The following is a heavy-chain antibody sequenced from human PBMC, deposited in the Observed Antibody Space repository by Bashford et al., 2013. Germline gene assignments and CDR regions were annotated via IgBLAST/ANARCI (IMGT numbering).Heavy chain of an antibody. CDR2: IYWNDDK. Sequence: SGPTLVKPTQTLTLTCTFSGFSLSTSGVGVGWIRQPPGKALEWLALIYWNDDKRYSPSLKSRLTITKDTSKNQVVLTMTNMDPVDTATYYCALGQSDYDFWSGYYFAGWFDPWGQGTLVTVSS. V-gene: IGHV2-5*01. CDR3: ALGQSDYDFWSGYYFAGWFDP. CDR1: GFSLSTSGVG. J-gene: IGHJ5*02. D-gene: IGHD3-3*01.